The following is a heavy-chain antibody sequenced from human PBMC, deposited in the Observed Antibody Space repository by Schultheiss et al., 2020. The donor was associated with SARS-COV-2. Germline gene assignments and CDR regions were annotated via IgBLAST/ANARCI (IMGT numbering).Heavy chain of an antibody. CDR2: ISSSSSYI. CDR3: ASPHCSGGTCYSYYYYYGMDV. D-gene: IGHD2-15*01. Sequence: GGSLRLSCAASGFTFSSYSMNWVRQAPGKGLEWVSSISSSSSYIYYADSVKGRFTISRDNAKNSLYLQMNSLRAEDTAVYYCASPHCSGGTCYSYYYYYGMDVWGQGTTVTVSS. CDR1: GFTFSSYS. J-gene: IGHJ6*02. V-gene: IGHV3-21*01.